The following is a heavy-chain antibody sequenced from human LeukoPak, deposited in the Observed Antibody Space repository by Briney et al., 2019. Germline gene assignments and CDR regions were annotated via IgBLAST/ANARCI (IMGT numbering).Heavy chain of an antibody. V-gene: IGHV3-23*01. CDR1: GFTFSSYA. Sequence: GGSLRLSCAASGFTFSSYAMSWVRQAPGKGLEWVSAISGSGGSTYYADSVKGRFTISRDNSKHTLYLQMNSLRAEDTAVYYCASLLYDFWSGYTQSDYGMDVWGQGTTVTVSS. CDR3: ASLLYDFWSGYTQSDYGMDV. D-gene: IGHD3-3*01. CDR2: ISGSGGST. J-gene: IGHJ6*02.